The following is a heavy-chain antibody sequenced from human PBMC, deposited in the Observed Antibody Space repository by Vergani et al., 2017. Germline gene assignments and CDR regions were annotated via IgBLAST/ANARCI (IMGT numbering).Heavy chain of an antibody. V-gene: IGHV3-11*01. J-gene: IGHJ6*03. CDR2: ISSSGSTI. Sequence: QVQLVESGGGLVKPGGSLRLSCAASGFTFSDYYMSWIRQAPGKGLEWVSYISSSGSTIYYADSVKGRFTISRDNAKNSLYLQMNSLRAEDTAVYYCARDFFAGPAALSHLLPYYYYMDVWGKGTTVTVSS. CDR1: GFTFSDYY. CDR3: ARDFFAGPAALSHLLPYYYYMDV. D-gene: IGHD2-2*01.